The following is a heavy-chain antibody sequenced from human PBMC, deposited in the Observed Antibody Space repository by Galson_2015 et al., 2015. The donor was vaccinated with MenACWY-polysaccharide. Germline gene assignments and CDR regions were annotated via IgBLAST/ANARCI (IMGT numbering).Heavy chain of an antibody. J-gene: IGHJ4*02. D-gene: IGHD4-23*01. CDR3: ASRPTVGGY. Sequence: SLRLSCAASGFTFSSYEMNWVRQAPGKGLEWLSHITSSGSRTQYADSVRGRFTISRDNAKNSLYLQMNSLRAEDTAIYYCASRPTVGGYWGQGTLVTVSS. CDR1: GFTFSSYE. V-gene: IGHV3-48*03. CDR2: ITSSGSRT.